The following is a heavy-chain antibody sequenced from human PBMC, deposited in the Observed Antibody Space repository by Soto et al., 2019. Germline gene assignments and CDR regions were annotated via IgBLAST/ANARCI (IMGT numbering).Heavy chain of an antibody. CDR2: IYYSGST. CDR3: ARGDILVVVAATAPLDAFDI. CDR1: GGSISSYY. J-gene: IGHJ3*02. V-gene: IGHV4-59*01. Sequence: PSETLSLTCTVSGGSISSYYRSWIRQPPGKGLKWIGYIYYSGSTNYNPSLKSRVTISVDTSKNQFSLKLSSVTAADTAVYYCARGDILVVVAATAPLDAFDIWGRGTMVTVS. D-gene: IGHD2-15*01.